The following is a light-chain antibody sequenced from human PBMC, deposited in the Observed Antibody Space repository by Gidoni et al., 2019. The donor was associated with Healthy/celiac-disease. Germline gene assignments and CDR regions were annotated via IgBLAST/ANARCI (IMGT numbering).Light chain of an antibody. CDR1: QSVSSSY. J-gene: IGKJ2*04. Sequence: EIVLTQSPGTLSLSPGERATLSCRASQSVSSSYLAWYQQKPGQAPRLLIYGASSRATGIPDRFSGSGSGTDFTLTICRLEPSDFAVYYCQQYGSSPLMCSFGQGTKLEIK. CDR2: GAS. V-gene: IGKV3-20*01. CDR3: QQYGSSPLMCS.